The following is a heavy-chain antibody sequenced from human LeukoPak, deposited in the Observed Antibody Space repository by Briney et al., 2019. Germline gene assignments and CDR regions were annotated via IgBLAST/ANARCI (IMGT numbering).Heavy chain of an antibody. V-gene: IGHV4-4*02. CDR3: ARAGSYGYPDY. CDR2: IYHSGST. CDR1: GGSISRGNW. J-gene: IGHJ4*02. D-gene: IGHD5-18*01. Sequence: SGTLSLTCAVSGGSISRGNWWIWVRQPPGKGLEWIGEIYHSGSTNYNPSLKSRVAMSVDTSKNQFSLKLSSVTAADTAVYYCARAGSYGYPDYWGQGTLVTVSS.